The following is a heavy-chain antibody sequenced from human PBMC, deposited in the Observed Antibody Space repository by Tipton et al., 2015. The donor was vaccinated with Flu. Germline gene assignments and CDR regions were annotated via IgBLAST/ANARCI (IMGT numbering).Heavy chain of an antibody. CDR1: GGPITSSSYY. J-gene: IGHJ5*01. D-gene: IGHD5-24*01. CDR2: IYYTGYR. V-gene: IGHV4-39*07. CDR3: AKVQFGWVES. Sequence: TLSLTCSVSGGPITSSSYYWGWIRQPPGRPLEWVGSIYYTGYRYDNPSLKSRLAMSIDTSQCQFSLRLSTMTAADTAVYYCAKVQFGWVESWAQGTLVTVSS.